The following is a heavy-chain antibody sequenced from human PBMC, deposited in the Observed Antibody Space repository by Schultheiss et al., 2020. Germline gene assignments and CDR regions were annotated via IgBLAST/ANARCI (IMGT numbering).Heavy chain of an antibody. CDR3: ARHEKDAYNPGYYYYGMDV. J-gene: IGHJ6*02. CDR1: GGSISRYY. D-gene: IGHD5-24*01. Sequence: SETLSLTCTVSGGSISRYYWSWIRQPPGKGLEWIGYIFYSGSTNYNPSLKSRVTISVDTSKNQFSLKLSSVTAADTAVYYCARHEKDAYNPGYYYYGMDVWGQGTTVTVSS. V-gene: IGHV4-59*08. CDR2: IFYSGST.